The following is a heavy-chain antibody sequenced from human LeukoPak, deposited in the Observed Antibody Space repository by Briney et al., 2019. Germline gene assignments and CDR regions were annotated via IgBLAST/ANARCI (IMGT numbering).Heavy chain of an antibody. J-gene: IGHJ4*02. CDR1: GGSISDYN. CDR3: ATSRGRIHLSY. V-gene: IGHV4-59*01. CDR2: MYYSGST. Sequence: SETLSLTCSVPGGSISDYNWSFSRQPPGKGLEWIGYMYYSGSTKSNPSLESRVAMSVDTSKNLFSLRLSSVTAADTAIYYCATSRGRIHLSYWGQGTPVTVSS. D-gene: IGHD2/OR15-2a*01.